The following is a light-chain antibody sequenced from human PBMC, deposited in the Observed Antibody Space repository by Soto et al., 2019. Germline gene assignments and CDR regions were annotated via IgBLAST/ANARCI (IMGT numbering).Light chain of an antibody. CDR2: GAS. CDR1: QSVSSN. J-gene: IGKJ5*01. CDR3: QQYNNWPPTT. V-gene: IGKV3D-15*01. Sequence: EIVMTQSPATLSVSPLERATLSCMSSQSVSSNLAWYQQKPGQAPRLLIYGASTRATGIPARFSGSGSGTEFTLTISSLQSEDFAVYYCQQYNNWPPTTFGQGTRLEIK.